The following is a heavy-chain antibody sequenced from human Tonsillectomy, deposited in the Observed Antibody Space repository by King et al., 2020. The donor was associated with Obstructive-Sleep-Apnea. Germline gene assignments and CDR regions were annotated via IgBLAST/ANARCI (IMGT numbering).Heavy chain of an antibody. J-gene: IGHJ5*02. V-gene: IGHV3-30-3*01. CDR3: ARGPQRSTFGGVIT. D-gene: IGHD3-16*02. CDR1: RFTFSNYA. Sequence: VQLVESGGGVVQPGRSLRLSCAASRFTFSNYAMHWVRQAPGKGLEWVAVISDDGSNKHHADSVKGRFTISRDNSKNTLYLQMNSLRSEDAAVYYCARGPQRSTFGGVITWGQGTLVIV. CDR2: ISDDGSNK.